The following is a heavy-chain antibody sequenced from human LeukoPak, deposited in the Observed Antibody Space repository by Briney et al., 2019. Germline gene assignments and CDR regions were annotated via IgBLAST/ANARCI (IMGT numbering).Heavy chain of an antibody. J-gene: IGHJ4*02. CDR2: INHSGST. D-gene: IGHD2-15*01. Sequence: SETLSLTCAVYGGSFSGYYWSWIRQPPGKGLEWIGEINHSGSTNYDPSLKSRVTISVDTSKNQFSLKLSSVTAADTAVYYCARDGLLPDWGQGTLVTVSS. V-gene: IGHV4-34*01. CDR1: GGSFSGYY. CDR3: ARDGLLPD.